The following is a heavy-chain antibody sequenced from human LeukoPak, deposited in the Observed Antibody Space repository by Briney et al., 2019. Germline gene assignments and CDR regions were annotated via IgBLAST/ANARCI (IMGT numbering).Heavy chain of an antibody. D-gene: IGHD3-10*01. J-gene: IGHJ4*02. CDR2: ITGSSAST. CDR3: AKLDYYGTH. V-gene: IGHV3-23*01. CDR1: GFTFSSYA. Sequence: GGSLRLSCAASGFTFSSYAMSWVRQAPGKGLEWVSSITGSSASTYYADSVKGRFTISRDNSKNTLYLQMNSLRAEDMAVYFCAKLDYYGTHWGQGTLVTVSS.